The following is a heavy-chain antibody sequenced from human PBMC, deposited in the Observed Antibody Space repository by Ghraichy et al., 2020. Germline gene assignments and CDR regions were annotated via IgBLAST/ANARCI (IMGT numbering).Heavy chain of an antibody. Sequence: SQTLSLTCSVSGGSVSSGDYYWNWIRQPPGKGLEWIGYIYYDGSAYYSPSHKSRVSISLDTSNNQFSLMLTSVTAADTAVYYCARDRRLWVGESVNAMDVWGQGTTVTVSS. CDR2: IYYDGSA. CDR1: GGSVSSGDYY. V-gene: IGHV4-30-4*01. J-gene: IGHJ6*02. D-gene: IGHD3-16*01. CDR3: ARDRRLWVGESVNAMDV.